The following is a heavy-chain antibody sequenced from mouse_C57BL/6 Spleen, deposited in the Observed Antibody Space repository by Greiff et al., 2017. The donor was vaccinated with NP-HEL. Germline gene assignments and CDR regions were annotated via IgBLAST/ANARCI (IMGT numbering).Heavy chain of an antibody. V-gene: IGHV1-76*01. CDR2: IYPGSGNT. J-gene: IGHJ4*01. D-gene: IGHD2-5*01. Sequence: QVQLQQSGAELVRPGASVKLSCKASGYTFTDYYINWVKQRPGQGLEWIARIYPGSGNTYYNEKFKGKATLTAEKSSSTAYMQLSSLTSEDSAVYFCARNSNYVGDYYAMDYWGQGTSVTVSS. CDR3: ARNSNYVGDYYAMDY. CDR1: GYTFTDYY.